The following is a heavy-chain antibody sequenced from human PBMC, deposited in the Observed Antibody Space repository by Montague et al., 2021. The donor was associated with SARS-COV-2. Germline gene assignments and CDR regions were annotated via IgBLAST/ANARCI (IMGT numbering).Heavy chain of an antibody. CDR3: ARGHQGTTMIVVVMVGEQYYFDY. CDR1: GGSFSGYY. CDR2: INHSGST. Sequence: SETLSLTCAVYGGSFSGYYWSWIRQPPGKGPEWIGEINHSGSTNYNPSLKSRVTISVDTSKNQFSLKLSSVTAADTAVYYCARGHQGTTMIVVVMVGEQYYFDYWGQGTLVTVFS. V-gene: IGHV4-34*01. J-gene: IGHJ4*02. D-gene: IGHD3-22*01.